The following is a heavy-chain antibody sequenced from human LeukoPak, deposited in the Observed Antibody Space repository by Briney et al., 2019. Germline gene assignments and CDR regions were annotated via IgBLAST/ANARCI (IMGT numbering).Heavy chain of an antibody. CDR3: ARGSTSPTKAVY. Sequence: GGSLRLSCGASGFTFSSYAMSWVRQAPGKGLEWVSAISGSGGSTYYADSVKGRFTISRDNSKNTLYLQMNSLRAEDTAVYYCARGSTSPTKAVYWGQGTLVTVSS. V-gene: IGHV3-23*01. D-gene: IGHD2-2*01. CDR1: GFTFSSYA. J-gene: IGHJ4*02. CDR2: ISGSGGST.